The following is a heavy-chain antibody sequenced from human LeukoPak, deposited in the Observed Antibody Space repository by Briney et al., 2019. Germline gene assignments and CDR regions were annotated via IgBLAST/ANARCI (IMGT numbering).Heavy chain of an antibody. CDR3: ARESYYGSGSPTFYFDY. J-gene: IGHJ4*02. CDR1: GFTFSSYG. V-gene: IGHV3-33*01. D-gene: IGHD3-10*01. Sequence: GRSLRLSCAASGFTFSSYGMHWVRQAPGKGLEWVAVIWYDGSNKYYADSVKGRFTISRDNSKNTLYLQMNSLRAEDTAVYYCARESYYGSGSPTFYFDYWGQGTLVTVSS. CDR2: IWYDGSNK.